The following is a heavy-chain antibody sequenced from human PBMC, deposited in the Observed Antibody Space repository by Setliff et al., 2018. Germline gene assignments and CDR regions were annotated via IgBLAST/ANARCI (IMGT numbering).Heavy chain of an antibody. CDR1: AGSVSSSSYY. J-gene: IGHJ3*02. CDR3: ARDTRVRDSSSVPSDTFDI. CDR2: INYSGNS. V-gene: IGHV4-61*01. Sequence: SETLSLTCSVSAGSVSSSSYYWGWIRQPPGKGLEWIGNINYSGNSNYIPSLKSRVTISVDTPKNQFSLKLSSVTAADTAVYYCARDTRVRDSSSVPSDTFDIWGRGTMVTVSS. D-gene: IGHD2-15*01.